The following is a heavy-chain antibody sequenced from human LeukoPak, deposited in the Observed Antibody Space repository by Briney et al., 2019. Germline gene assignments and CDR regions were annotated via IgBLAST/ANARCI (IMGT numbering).Heavy chain of an antibody. J-gene: IGHJ4*02. Sequence: GGSLRLSCAASGSTFSSYWMSWVRQAPGKGLEWVANIKQDGSEKYYVDSVKGRFTISRDNARNSLYLQMNSLRAEDTAVYYCARGVVILDSPFDYWGQGTLVTVSS. CDR1: GSTFSSYW. CDR2: IKQDGSEK. D-gene: IGHD3-3*01. V-gene: IGHV3-7*01. CDR3: ARGVVILDSPFDY.